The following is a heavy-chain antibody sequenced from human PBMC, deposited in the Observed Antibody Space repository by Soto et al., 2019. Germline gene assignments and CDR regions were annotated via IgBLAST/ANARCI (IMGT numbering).Heavy chain of an antibody. CDR1: GGSISSSSYY. CDR3: ARRRPSGYSVDY. D-gene: IGHD6-13*01. Sequence: QLQLQESGPGLVKPSETLSLTCTVSGGSISSSSYYWGWIRQPPGKGLEWIGSIDYSGSTYYNPSLKSRVTISVDTSKNQFSLKLSSVTAADTAVYYCARRRPSGYSVDYWGQGTLVTVSS. J-gene: IGHJ4*02. V-gene: IGHV4-39*01. CDR2: IDYSGST.